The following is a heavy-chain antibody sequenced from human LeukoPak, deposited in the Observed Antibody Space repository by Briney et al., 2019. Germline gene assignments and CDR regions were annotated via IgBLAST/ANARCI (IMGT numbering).Heavy chain of an antibody. D-gene: IGHD3-22*01. CDR1: GGSIGSSSYY. V-gene: IGHV4-39*01. CDR2: ISHSGST. Sequence: SETLSLTCTVSGGSIGSSSYYWGWIRQPPGKGLEWIGSISHSGSTYYNPSLKSRVTISVDTSKSQFSLRLNSVTAADTAVYYCARPGYYYDSSGYYYRDYWGQGTLVTVSS. J-gene: IGHJ4*02. CDR3: ARPGYYYDSSGYYYRDY.